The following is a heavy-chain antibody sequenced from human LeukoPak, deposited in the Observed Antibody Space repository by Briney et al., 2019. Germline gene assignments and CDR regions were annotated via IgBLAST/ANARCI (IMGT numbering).Heavy chain of an antibody. D-gene: IGHD5-24*01. CDR2: ISGGSIYI. V-gene: IGHV3-21*01. Sequence: GGSLRLSCAASGFTSSSSSINWVREAPGKGVEWGAYISGGSIYIYYADSVKARFTISCDNAKNSVYLQMNNLRAEDTAVYYCARAAAIETHWGQGALVTVSS. CDR1: GFTSSSSS. CDR3: ARAAAIETH. J-gene: IGHJ4*02.